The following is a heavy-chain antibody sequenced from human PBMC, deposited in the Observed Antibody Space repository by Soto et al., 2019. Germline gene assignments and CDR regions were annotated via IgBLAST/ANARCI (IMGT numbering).Heavy chain of an antibody. V-gene: IGHV2-5*02. CDR2: LYWDDDR. CDR1: GFSLSTNGVG. CDR3: AHMTRMVYGDYPYDF. J-gene: IGHJ4*02. D-gene: IGHD4-17*01. Sequence: QITLKESGPTLVKPTQTLTLTCSFSGFSLSTNGVGVGWIRQPPGKALEWLSVLYWDDDRRYSPSLRSRLTITKDTSKNQVVLTMTNMDPVDTATYYCAHMTRMVYGDYPYDFWGQGTLVTVSS.